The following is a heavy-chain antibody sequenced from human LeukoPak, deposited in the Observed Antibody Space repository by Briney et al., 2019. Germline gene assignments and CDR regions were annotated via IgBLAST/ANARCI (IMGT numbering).Heavy chain of an antibody. D-gene: IGHD3-3*01. CDR3: ASILVFWSGYYAN. Sequence: GGSLRLSCAASGFIFSTEAMHWVRQAPGKGLEWVALISDDGTKKYYADSVKGRFTISRDNSKDTLYLQMNSLRAEDTAVYYCASILVFWSGYYANWGQGTLVTVSS. J-gene: IGHJ4*02. V-gene: IGHV3-30-3*01. CDR2: ISDDGTKK. CDR1: GFIFSTEA.